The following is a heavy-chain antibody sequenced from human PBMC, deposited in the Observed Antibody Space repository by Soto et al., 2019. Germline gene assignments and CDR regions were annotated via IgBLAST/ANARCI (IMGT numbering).Heavy chain of an antibody. V-gene: IGHV1-69*08. Sequence: QDQLVQSGAEVKKPGSSVKVSCKAFGGPFSSHTFRWVRQAPGQGLEWMGRIIPALGTTTYAQKFQGRGTITADESVTTVYMELNSLRTEDTAVYYCARPDFGDYWYFDLWGRGTLVTVSS. D-gene: IGHD4-17*01. CDR1: GGPFSSHT. CDR2: IIPALGTT. CDR3: ARPDFGDYWYFDL. J-gene: IGHJ2*01.